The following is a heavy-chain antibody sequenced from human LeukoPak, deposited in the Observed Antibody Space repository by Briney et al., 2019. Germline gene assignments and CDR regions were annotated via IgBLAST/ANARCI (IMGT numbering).Heavy chain of an antibody. CDR3: ARDPGMVRGVRLPFDY. CDR1: GYTFNSYG. J-gene: IGHJ4*02. V-gene: IGHV1-18*04. CDR2: ISAYNGDT. D-gene: IGHD3-10*01. Sequence: ASVKVSCKASGYTFNSYGISWVRQAPGQGLEWMGWISAYNGDTNYAQKVQGRPTMTTDTSTSTAYMELRSLRSDDTAVYYCARDPGMVRGVRLPFDYWGQGTLVTVSS.